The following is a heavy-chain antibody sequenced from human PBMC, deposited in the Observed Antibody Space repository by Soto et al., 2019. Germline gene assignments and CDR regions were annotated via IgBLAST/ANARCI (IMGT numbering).Heavy chain of an antibody. CDR1: GFTFSSYG. Sequence: PGGTLRLSCAASGFTFSSYGMHWVRQAPGQGLERVAVISYDGSNKYYADSVKGRFTISRDNSKNTRYLQMNSLRAEDTAVYYCAKHGPFGAIAYYHYYCMEVWGQGTTVTVSS. CDR2: ISYDGSNK. J-gene: IGHJ6*02. D-gene: IGHD3-10*01. CDR3: AKHGPFGAIAYYHYYCMEV. V-gene: IGHV3-30*18.